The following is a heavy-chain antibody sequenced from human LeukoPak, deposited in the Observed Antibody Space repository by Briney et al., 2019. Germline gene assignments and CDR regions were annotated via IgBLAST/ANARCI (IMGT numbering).Heavy chain of an antibody. CDR2: ISSSGSTI. CDR1: GFTFSDYY. D-gene: IGHD3-22*01. CDR3: ASYYYDSSGYLVDY. V-gene: IGHV3-11*04. Sequence: SGGSLRLSCAASGFTFSDYYMSWIRQAPGKGLEWVSYISSSGSTIYYADSVKGRFTISRDNAKNSLYLQMNSLRAEDTAVYYCASYYYDSSGYLVDYWGQGTLVTVSS. J-gene: IGHJ4*02.